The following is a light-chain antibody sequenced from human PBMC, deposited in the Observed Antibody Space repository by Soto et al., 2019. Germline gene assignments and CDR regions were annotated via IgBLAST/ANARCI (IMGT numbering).Light chain of an antibody. CDR3: QQYINWPIT. J-gene: IGKJ5*01. CDR2: AAS. Sequence: EIVMTQTPATLSVSPGERATLSCRASQGVSRDLAWYQQKPGQAPRLLIYAASTRATGIPARFSGSGSGTEFTLTISSLQSEDFAFYYCQQYINWPITFGQGTRLEIK. V-gene: IGKV3-15*01. CDR1: QGVSRD.